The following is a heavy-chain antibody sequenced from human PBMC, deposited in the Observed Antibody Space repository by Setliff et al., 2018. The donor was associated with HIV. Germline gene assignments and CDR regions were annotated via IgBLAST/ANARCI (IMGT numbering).Heavy chain of an antibody. CDR1: GFTFSSYA. CDR3: ARGDFGYSYGPNDY. CDR2: INSDGSSI. Sequence: PGGSLRLSCAASGFTFSSYAMSWVRQAPGKGLEWVSAINSDGSSISYADSVKGRFTISRDNAKNTVYLQMNSLSGEDTAVYYCARGDFGYSYGPNDYWGQGTLVTVSS. J-gene: IGHJ4*02. V-gene: IGHV3-74*01. D-gene: IGHD5-18*01.